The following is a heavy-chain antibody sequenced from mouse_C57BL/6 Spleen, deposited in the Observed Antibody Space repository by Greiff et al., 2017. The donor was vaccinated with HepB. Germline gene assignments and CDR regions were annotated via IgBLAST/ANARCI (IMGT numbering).Heavy chain of an antibody. V-gene: IGHV1-54*01. D-gene: IGHD2-4*01. CDR3: ARSYDYDGYAMDY. CDR2: INPGSGGT. CDR1: GYAFTNYL. Sequence: QVQLQQSGAELVRPGTSVKVSCKASGYAFTNYLIEWVKQRPGQGLEWIGVINPGSGGTNYNEKFKGKATLTADNSSSTAYMQLSSLTSEDSAVYFCARSYDYDGYAMDYWGQGASVTVSS. J-gene: IGHJ4*01.